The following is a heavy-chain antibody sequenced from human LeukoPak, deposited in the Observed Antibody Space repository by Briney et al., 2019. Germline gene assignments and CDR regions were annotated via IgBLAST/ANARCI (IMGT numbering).Heavy chain of an antibody. J-gene: IGHJ3*02. V-gene: IGHV4-34*01. D-gene: IGHD2-2*01. CDR2: INHSGST. CDR3: ARVGYCSSTSCYFSRSPFDI. CDR1: GGSFSGYY. Sequence: PSETLSLTCAVYGGSFSGYYWSWIRQPPGKGLEWIGEINHSGSTNYNPSLKSRVTISVDTSKNQFSLKLSSVTAADTAVYYCARVGYCSSTSCYFSRSPFDIWGQGTMVTVSS.